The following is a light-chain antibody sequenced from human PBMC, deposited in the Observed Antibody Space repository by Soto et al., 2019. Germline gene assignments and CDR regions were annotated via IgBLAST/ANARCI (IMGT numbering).Light chain of an antibody. CDR2: KAS. J-gene: IGKJ1*01. CDR3: QQYNSYSGT. V-gene: IGKV1-5*03. CDR1: QSISSW. Sequence: DIQMTQSPSTLSASVGDRVTITCRASQSISSWLAWYQQKPGKAPKRLIYKASSLESGVPSRFSGSGSGTEFTLTISSLQPDDFATYSCQQYNSYSGTFGQGTKVEIK.